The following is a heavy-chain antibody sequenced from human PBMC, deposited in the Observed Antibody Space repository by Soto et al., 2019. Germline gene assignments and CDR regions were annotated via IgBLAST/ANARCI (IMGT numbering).Heavy chain of an antibody. CDR1: GGSVSSGSYQ. V-gene: IGHV4-61*01. CDR2: IHVSGST. J-gene: IGHJ6*02. Sequence: PSETLSLTCTVSGGSVSSGSYQWTWIRQPPGKGLEWIGYIHVSGSTNDNPSLKGRVTMSIDTSKNQFSLKLSSVTAADTAVYYCARDGQGMDVWGQGTKVTVSS. CDR3: ARDGQGMDV.